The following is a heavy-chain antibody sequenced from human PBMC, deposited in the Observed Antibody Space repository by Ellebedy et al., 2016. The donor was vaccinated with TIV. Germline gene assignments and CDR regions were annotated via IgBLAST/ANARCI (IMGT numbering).Heavy chain of an antibody. D-gene: IGHD6-19*01. CDR1: GLTFSNNA. Sequence: PGGSLRLSCAASGLTFSNNAMSWVRQAPGKGLEWVSVIYSGGSTYYADSVKGRFTISRDNTKNTVYLQMNSMRAEDTAVYYCARNRDSSGWYADSWGQGTLVTVSS. J-gene: IGHJ4*02. CDR3: ARNRDSSGWYADS. CDR2: IYSGGST. V-gene: IGHV3-66*01.